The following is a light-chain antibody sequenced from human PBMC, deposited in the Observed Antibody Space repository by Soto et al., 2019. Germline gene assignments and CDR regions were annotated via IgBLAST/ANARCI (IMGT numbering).Light chain of an antibody. CDR1: RSINNY. Sequence: DIQMTQSPSSLSASIGDTVTITCRATRSINNYLNWYQQKPGKTPKLLIYTAFILQAGVPSRFSGSGSGTDFTLTINNLQPEDFATYYCQQGSSIPFTFGQGTRLEMK. CDR2: TAF. J-gene: IGKJ5*01. CDR3: QQGSSIPFT. V-gene: IGKV1-39*01.